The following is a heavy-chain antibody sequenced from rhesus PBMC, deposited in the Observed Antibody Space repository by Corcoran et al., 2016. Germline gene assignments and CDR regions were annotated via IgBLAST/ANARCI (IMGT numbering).Heavy chain of an antibody. CDR1: GGSISSTYYY. D-gene: IGHD4-4*01. Sequence: QVQLQASGPGLVKPSETLSLPCTVSGGSISSTYYYWTWIRQAPGKGLEWIGHISYSGKTNNNPSLKSRVTILRDTSKNQFSLKRNSVTAADTAVYYCAGTSSYDVWGRGVLVTVSS. CDR2: ISYSGKT. J-gene: IGHJ5-2*02. CDR3: AGTSSYDV. V-gene: IGHV4-122*02.